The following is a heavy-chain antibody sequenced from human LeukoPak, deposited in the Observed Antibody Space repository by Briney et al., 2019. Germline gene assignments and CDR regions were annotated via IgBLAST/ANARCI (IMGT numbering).Heavy chain of an antibody. Sequence: SETLSLTCTVSGGSISSYYWSWIRQPPGKGLEWIGYIYYSGSTNYNPSLKSRVTISVDTSKNQFSLKLSSVTAAVTAVYYCASGSSSYHYMDVWGKGTTVIVSS. CDR1: GGSISSYY. CDR3: ASGSSSYHYMDV. CDR2: IYYSGST. D-gene: IGHD3-10*01. V-gene: IGHV4-59*01. J-gene: IGHJ6*03.